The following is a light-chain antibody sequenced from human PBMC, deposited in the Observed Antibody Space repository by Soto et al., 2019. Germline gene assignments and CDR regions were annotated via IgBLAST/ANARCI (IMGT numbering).Light chain of an antibody. CDR1: QSISNW. Sequence: DIQMTQSPSTLSASVGDRVTITCRASQSISNWLAWYQQKPGKAPKLLIYDASSLESGVPSRFSGSGSGTEFTLTISSLQPDDFATYYCQQYNSYSPAFGQGTKVDIK. CDR3: QQYNSYSPA. V-gene: IGKV1-5*01. CDR2: DAS. J-gene: IGKJ1*01.